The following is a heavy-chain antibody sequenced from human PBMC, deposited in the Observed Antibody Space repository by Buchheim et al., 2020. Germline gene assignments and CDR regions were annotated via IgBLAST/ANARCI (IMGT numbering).Heavy chain of an antibody. J-gene: IGHJ4*02. CDR3: ARGFEKYYFDY. CDR1: GYTFTGYY. V-gene: IGHV1-2*04. Sequence: QVQLVQSGAEVKKPGASVKVSCKASGYTFTGYYMHWVRQAPGQGLEWMGWINPNSGGKNYAQKFQGWVTMTRDKSISTAYMELSRLRSDDTAVYYCARGFEKYYFDYWGQGTL. D-gene: IGHD3-10*01. CDR2: INPNSGGK.